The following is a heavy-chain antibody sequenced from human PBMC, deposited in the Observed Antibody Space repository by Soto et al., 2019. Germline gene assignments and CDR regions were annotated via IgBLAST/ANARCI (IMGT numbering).Heavy chain of an antibody. CDR2: IWYDGINK. Sequence: QVQLVESGGGVVQPGRSLRLSCAASGLTFSSYGMHWVRQAPGKGLEWVAVIWYDGINKYYADSVEGRFTISRDNSKNTVYLQMNSLRVEDTAVYYCARPKGSWVEALDIWGQGTMVTVSS. J-gene: IGHJ3*02. V-gene: IGHV3-33*01. CDR3: ARPKGSWVEALDI. D-gene: IGHD6-13*01. CDR1: GLTFSSYG.